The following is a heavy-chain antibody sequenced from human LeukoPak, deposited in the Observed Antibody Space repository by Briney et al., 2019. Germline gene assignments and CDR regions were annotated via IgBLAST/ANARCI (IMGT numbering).Heavy chain of an antibody. Sequence: SETLSLTCAVSGGSISSGGYSWSWIRQPPGKGLEWIGYIYHSGSTYYNPSLKSRVTISVDRSKNQFSLKLSSVTAADTAVYYCARSTMVRGAVPFDYWGQGTLVTVSS. CDR3: ARSTMVRGAVPFDY. CDR2: IYHSGST. V-gene: IGHV4-30-2*01. CDR1: GGSISSGGYS. D-gene: IGHD3-10*01. J-gene: IGHJ4*02.